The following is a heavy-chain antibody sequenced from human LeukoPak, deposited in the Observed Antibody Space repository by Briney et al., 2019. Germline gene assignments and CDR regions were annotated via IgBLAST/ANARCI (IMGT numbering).Heavy chain of an antibody. CDR3: ARQYISGQWYFDY. CDR2: INSDGGTT. V-gene: IGHV3-74*01. D-gene: IGHD5-18*01. Sequence: GGSLRLSCGASGFTFGTYWMHWVRQAPGKGLVWVSGINSDGGTTTYAGSVKGRFTISRDNAKNTLYLQMNSLIPEDTAVYYCARQYISGQWYFDYWGQGTLVTVSS. CDR1: GFTFGTYW. J-gene: IGHJ4*02.